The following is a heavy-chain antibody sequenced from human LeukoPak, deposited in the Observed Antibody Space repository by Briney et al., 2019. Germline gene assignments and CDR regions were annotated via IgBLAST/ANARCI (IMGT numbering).Heavy chain of an antibody. CDR1: GFSFSNYG. CDR2: ITGNGGTT. Sequence: GGSLRLSCAASGFSFSNYGMNWVRQAPGKGLEWVSGITGNGGTTYYADSVKGRFTISRDSSKNTLFLQMNRLRPEDAAVYYCAKAPVTTCRGAYCYPFDYWGQGTLVTVSS. V-gene: IGHV3-23*01. CDR3: AKAPVTTCRGAYCYPFDY. J-gene: IGHJ4*02. D-gene: IGHD2-21*01.